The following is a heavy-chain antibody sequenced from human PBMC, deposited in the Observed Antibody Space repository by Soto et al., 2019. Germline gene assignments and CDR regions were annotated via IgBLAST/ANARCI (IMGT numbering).Heavy chain of an antibody. D-gene: IGHD6-13*01. CDR1: GFTFSSYG. V-gene: IGHV3-30*18. J-gene: IGHJ5*02. CDR3: VKDPGGLWSSWANWFDP. Sequence: QVQLVESGGGVVQPGRSLRLSCAASGFTFSSYGMHWVRQAPGKGLEWVAVISYDGSNKYYADSVKGRFTISRDNSKNTLYLQMNSLRAEDTPVYYCVKDPGGLWSSWANWFDPWGQGTLVTVSS. CDR2: ISYDGSNK.